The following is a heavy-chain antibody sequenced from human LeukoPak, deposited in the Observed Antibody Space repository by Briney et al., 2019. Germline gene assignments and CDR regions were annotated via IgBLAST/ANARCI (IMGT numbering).Heavy chain of an antibody. D-gene: IGHD4-23*01. CDR1: GFTFSSYG. V-gene: IGHV3-30*18. Sequence: GGSLRLSCAASGFTFSSYGMHWVRQAPGKGLEWVAVISYDGSNKYYADSVKGRFTISRDNSKNTLYLQMNSLRAVDTAVYYCANDTTTLAGYFDYWGQGTLVTVSS. J-gene: IGHJ4*02. CDR3: ANDTTTLAGYFDY. CDR2: ISYDGSNK.